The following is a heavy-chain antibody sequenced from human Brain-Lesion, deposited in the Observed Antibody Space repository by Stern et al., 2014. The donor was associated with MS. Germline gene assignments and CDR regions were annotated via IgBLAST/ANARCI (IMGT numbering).Heavy chain of an antibody. Sequence: VQLVESGPGLVKPSQTLSLTCTVSGGPISSHSYYWSWIRQPAGKGLEWIGRIYASGNTNYNPSLKSRVSISVDTSKNQLPRRLSSVTASDTAVYYCARDYGDLEFDLWGQGTLVTVSS. J-gene: IGHJ4*02. CDR3: ARDYGDLEFDL. V-gene: IGHV4-61*02. D-gene: IGHD4-17*01. CDR2: IYASGNT. CDR1: GGPISSHSYY.